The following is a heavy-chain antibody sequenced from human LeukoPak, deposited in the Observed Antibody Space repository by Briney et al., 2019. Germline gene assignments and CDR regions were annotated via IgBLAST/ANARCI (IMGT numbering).Heavy chain of an antibody. Sequence: GASVKLSCKASGYTFSSYDINWVRQATGQGLEWMGWISSNSSNIDYAEKFQGRVTMTRHTSKSTLYMEMSSLRADDTAVYYCARVWKRGGSYFRYWGQGLLVIVSS. V-gene: IGHV1-8*01. D-gene: IGHD1-26*01. CDR1: GYTFSSYD. CDR2: ISSNSSNI. CDR3: ARVWKRGGSYFRY. J-gene: IGHJ4*02.